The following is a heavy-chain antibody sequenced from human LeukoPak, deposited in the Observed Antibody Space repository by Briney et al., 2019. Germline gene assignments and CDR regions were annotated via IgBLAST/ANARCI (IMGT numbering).Heavy chain of an antibody. Sequence: SVKVSCKASGGTFSSYAISWVRQAPGQGLEWMGGIIPIFGTADYAQKFQGRVTITADESTSTAYMELSSLRSEDTAVYYCAHYYYGSGSRLGYWGQGTLVTVSS. CDR3: AHYYYGSGSRLGY. V-gene: IGHV1-69*01. CDR2: IIPIFGTA. CDR1: GGTFSSYA. D-gene: IGHD3-10*01. J-gene: IGHJ4*02.